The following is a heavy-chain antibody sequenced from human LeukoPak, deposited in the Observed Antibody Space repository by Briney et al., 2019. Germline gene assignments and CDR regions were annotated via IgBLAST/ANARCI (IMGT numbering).Heavy chain of an antibody. CDR1: GGTFSSYA. V-gene: IGHV1-69*13. CDR3: ARDFYYYDSSGSPPTADY. J-gene: IGHJ4*02. D-gene: IGHD3-22*01. Sequence: SVKVSCKASGGTFSSYAISWVRQAPGQGLEWMGGIIPIFGTANYAQKFQGRVMITADESTSTAYMELSSLRSEDTAVYYCARDFYYYDSSGSPPTADYWGQGTLFTVSS. CDR2: IIPIFGTA.